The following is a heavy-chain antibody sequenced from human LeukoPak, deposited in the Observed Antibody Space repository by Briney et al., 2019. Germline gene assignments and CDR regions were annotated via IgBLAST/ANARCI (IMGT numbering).Heavy chain of an antibody. CDR1: GGSISSYY. Sequence: SETLSLTCTVSGGSISSYYWSWIRQPPGKGLEWIGYIYYSGSTNYSPSLKSRVTISVDTSKNQFSLKLSPVTAADTAVYYCARDVADYMDVWGKGTTVTVSS. CDR3: ARDVADYMDV. CDR2: IYYSGST. V-gene: IGHV4-59*01. J-gene: IGHJ6*03.